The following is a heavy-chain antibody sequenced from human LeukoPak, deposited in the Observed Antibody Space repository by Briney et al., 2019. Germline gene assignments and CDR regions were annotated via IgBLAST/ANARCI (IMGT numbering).Heavy chain of an antibody. V-gene: IGHV3-7*01. CDR1: GFTFSSYA. CDR3: ARGPPGIAVAGTNIDY. D-gene: IGHD6-19*01. J-gene: IGHJ4*02. CDR2: IKQDGSEK. Sequence: GGSLRLSCAASGFTFSSYAMSWVRQAPGKGLEWVANIKQDGSEKYYVDSVKGRFTISRDNAKNSLYLQMNSLRAEDTAEYYCARGPPGIAVAGTNIDYWGQGTLVTVSS.